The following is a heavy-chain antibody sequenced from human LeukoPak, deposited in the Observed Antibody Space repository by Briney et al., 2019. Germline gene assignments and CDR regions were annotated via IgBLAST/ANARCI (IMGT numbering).Heavy chain of an antibody. J-gene: IGHJ4*02. CDR2: INPSGGST. V-gene: IGHV1-46*01. D-gene: IGHD5-12*01. CDR3: ARGVGPGMVDIVATIVDY. Sequence: GASVKVSCKASGYTFTSYYMHWVRQAPGQGLEWMGIINPSGGSTSYAQKFQGRVTMTRDMSTSTVYMELSSLRSDDTAVYYCARGVGPGMVDIVATIVDYWGQGTLVTVSS. CDR1: GYTFTSYY.